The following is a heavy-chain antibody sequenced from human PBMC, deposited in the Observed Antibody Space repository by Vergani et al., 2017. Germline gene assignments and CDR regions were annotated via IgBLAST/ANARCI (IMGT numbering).Heavy chain of an antibody. CDR1: GGSISCYY. Sequence: QVQLQESGPGLVKPSETLSLTCTVSGGSISCYYWSWIRQPPGKGLEWIGYIYYSGSTNYNPSLKSRVTISVDTSKNQFSLKLSSVTAADTAVYYCAREGAGYSSSWYRGGFDPWGQGTLVTVSS. CDR2: IYYSGST. D-gene: IGHD6-13*01. J-gene: IGHJ5*02. V-gene: IGHV4-59*01. CDR3: AREGAGYSSSWYRGGFDP.